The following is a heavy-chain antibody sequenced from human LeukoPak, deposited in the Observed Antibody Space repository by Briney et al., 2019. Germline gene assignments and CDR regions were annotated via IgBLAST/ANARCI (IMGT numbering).Heavy chain of an antibody. D-gene: IGHD2-15*01. Sequence: GGSLRLSCAASGFTFSSYAMSWVRQAPGKGLEWVSAISGSGGSPYYADSVKGRFTISRDNSKNTLYLQMNSLRAEDTAVYYCAKSWVVVVAATPGFFRWGQGTLVTVSS. J-gene: IGHJ4*02. CDR2: ISGSGGSP. V-gene: IGHV3-23*01. CDR3: AKSWVVVVAATPGFFR. CDR1: GFTFSSYA.